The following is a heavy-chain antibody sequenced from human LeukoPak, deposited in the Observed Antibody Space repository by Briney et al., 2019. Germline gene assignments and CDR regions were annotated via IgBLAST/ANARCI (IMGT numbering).Heavy chain of an antibody. Sequence: ASVKVSCKASGFTFTSYAMHWVRQAPGQRLEWMGWINAGNGNTKYSQKFQGRVTITRDTSASTAYMELSSLRSEDTAVYYCARDHSTRLEGATFDYWGQGTLVTVSS. CDR1: GFTFTSYA. V-gene: IGHV1-3*01. CDR2: INAGNGNT. CDR3: ARDHSTRLEGATFDY. D-gene: IGHD1-26*01. J-gene: IGHJ4*02.